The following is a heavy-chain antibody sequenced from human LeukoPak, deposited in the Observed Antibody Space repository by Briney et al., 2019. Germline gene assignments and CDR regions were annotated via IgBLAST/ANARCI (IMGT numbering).Heavy chain of an antibody. J-gene: IGHJ3*02. CDR3: ARELTIFGVVIQRYDTFDI. V-gene: IGHV3-30-3*01. CDR2: MSNDGSIK. D-gene: IGHD3-3*01. CDR1: GFTFSGYT. Sequence: GGSLRLSCAASGFTFSGYTIHWVRQAPGKGLEWVAVMSNDGSIKKYANSVKGRFTISRDNSKNTLYLQMDSLRAEDTAVYYCARELTIFGVVIQRYDTFDIWGQGTMVTVSS.